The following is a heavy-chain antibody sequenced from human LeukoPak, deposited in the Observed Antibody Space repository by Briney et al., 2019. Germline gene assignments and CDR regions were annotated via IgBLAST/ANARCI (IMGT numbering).Heavy chain of an antibody. D-gene: IGHD6-13*01. CDR1: GFTFSDYW. Sequence: GGSLRLSCAASGFTFSDYWMSWMRQAPGKGLEWVANIKYDGDEEYYVDSVEGRFTISRDNAKGSLYLQLNSLRVEDTAVYYCKSGGAAPGSFDNWGQGTLVTVSP. CDR3: KSGGAAPGSFDN. V-gene: IGHV3-7*01. CDR2: IKYDGDEE. J-gene: IGHJ4*02.